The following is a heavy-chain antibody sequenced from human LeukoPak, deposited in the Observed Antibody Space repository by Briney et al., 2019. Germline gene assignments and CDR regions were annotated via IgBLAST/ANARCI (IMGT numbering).Heavy chain of an antibody. D-gene: IGHD3-10*01. V-gene: IGHV3-23*01. Sequence: PGGSLRLSCAASGFTFSSYAMSWVRQAPGKGLEWVSSIPRNGGSTYYADSVKGRFTISRDNSKNTLYLQMNSLRAEDTAVYYCAKDQLAMVRGVNPFDYWGQGTLVTVSS. CDR3: AKDQLAMVRGVNPFDY. CDR1: GFTFSSYA. CDR2: IPRNGGST. J-gene: IGHJ4*02.